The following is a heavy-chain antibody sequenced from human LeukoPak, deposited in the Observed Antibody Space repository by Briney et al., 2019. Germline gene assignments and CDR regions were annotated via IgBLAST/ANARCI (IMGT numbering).Heavy chain of an antibody. Sequence: SVKVSCKGSGYTFTSYAISWVRQAPGQGLEWMGGIIPIFGSSNYAQKFQGRVTITADESTTTAYMELSSLRSEDTAVYYCARVTHTELSTWFDPWGQGTLVTVSS. CDR3: ARVTHTELSTWFDP. CDR2: IIPIFGSS. J-gene: IGHJ5*02. D-gene: IGHD5-18*01. V-gene: IGHV1-69*13. CDR1: GYTFTSYA.